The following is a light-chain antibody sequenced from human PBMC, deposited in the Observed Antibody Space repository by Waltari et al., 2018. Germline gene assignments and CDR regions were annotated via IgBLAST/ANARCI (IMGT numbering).Light chain of an antibody. CDR2: QDT. V-gene: IGLV3-1*01. CDR1: ILGNKY. CDR3: QALGTGAWV. Sequence: SYELTQPPSVSVSPGQTASITCSGDILGNKYASWYHQKPGQSPLLVIYQDTKRPSEIPERFSGSKSANAATLTITGTQAVDEADYYCQALGTGAWVFGGGTKLTVL. J-gene: IGLJ3*02.